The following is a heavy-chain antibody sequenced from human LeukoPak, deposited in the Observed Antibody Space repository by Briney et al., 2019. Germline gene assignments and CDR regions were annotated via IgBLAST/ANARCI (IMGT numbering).Heavy chain of an antibody. J-gene: IGHJ4*02. CDR1: GYSFTSYW. D-gene: IGHD6-13*01. Sequence: GASLKISFKGSGYSFTSYWIGWVRPMPGKGLEWMGIIYPGDSDTRYSPSFQGQVTISADKSISTAYLQWSSLKASDTAMYYCARRSSSSWYPPPFDYWGQGTLVTVSS. CDR2: IYPGDSDT. CDR3: ARRSSSSWYPPPFDY. V-gene: IGHV5-51*01.